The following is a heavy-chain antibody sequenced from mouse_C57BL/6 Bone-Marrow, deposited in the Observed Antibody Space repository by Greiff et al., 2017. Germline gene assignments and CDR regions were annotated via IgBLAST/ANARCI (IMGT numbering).Heavy chain of an antibody. V-gene: IGHV5-12*01. CDR2: ISNGGGST. J-gene: IGHJ3*01. Sequence: EVMLVESGGGLVQPGGSLKLSCAASGFTFSDYYMYWVRQTPEKRLEWVAYISNGGGSTYYPDTVKGRFTITRDNAKNTLYLQMSRLKSEDTAMYYCARQEDYYGSSSWFAYWGQGTLVTVSA. CDR1: GFTFSDYY. CDR3: ARQEDYYGSSSWFAY. D-gene: IGHD1-1*01.